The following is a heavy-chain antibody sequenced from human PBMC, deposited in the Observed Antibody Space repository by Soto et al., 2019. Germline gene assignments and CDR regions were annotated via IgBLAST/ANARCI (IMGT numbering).Heavy chain of an antibody. J-gene: IGHJ4*02. CDR2: LYTNGTT. Sequence: VQVVESGGGLVQPGGSLRLSCAASGFNVNSNYMSWVRQAPGKGLEWVSVLYTNGTTYYADSVKGKFIISRVNSQNTVYLQMNSLRVEDTAVYDCGRCFPPDNWGQGTLVSVSS. V-gene: IGHV3-66*01. CDR3: GRCFPPDN. CDR1: GFNVNSNY.